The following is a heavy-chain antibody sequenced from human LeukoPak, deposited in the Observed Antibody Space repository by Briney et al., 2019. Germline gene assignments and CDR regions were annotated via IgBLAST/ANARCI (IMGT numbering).Heavy chain of an antibody. CDR3: ATSIVVVPAANAFDI. Sequence: GGSLRLSCAASGFTFSNAWMSWVRQAPGKGLEYVSTISSNGGSTYYANSVKGRFTISRDNSKNTLYLQMGSLRAEDMAVYYCATSIVVVPAANAFDIWGQGTMVTVSS. D-gene: IGHD2-2*01. J-gene: IGHJ3*02. V-gene: IGHV3-64*01. CDR2: ISSNGGST. CDR1: GFTFSNAW.